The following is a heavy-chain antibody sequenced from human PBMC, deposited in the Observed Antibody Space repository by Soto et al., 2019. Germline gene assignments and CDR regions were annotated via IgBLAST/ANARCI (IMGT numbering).Heavy chain of an antibody. Sequence: EVQLVGSGGGLVQPGESLKLSCAASGFTLSGSAVHWVRQASGKGLEWVGRIRSKTHNYATDYIASVKGRFTMSRDDSNNTAYLQMNGLKTDDTAVYYCTRSGGSYSFGYWGQGTLVTVSS. V-gene: IGHV3-73*02. CDR3: TRSGGSYSFGY. J-gene: IGHJ4*02. CDR2: IRSKTHNYAT. D-gene: IGHD1-26*01. CDR1: GFTLSGSA.